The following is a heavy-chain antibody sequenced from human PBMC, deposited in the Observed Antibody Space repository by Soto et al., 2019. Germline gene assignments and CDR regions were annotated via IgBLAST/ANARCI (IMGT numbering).Heavy chain of an antibody. CDR2: INSDGSST. V-gene: IGHV3-74*01. Sequence: PGGSLRLSCASSGFTFSSYCMHWVRQVPGKGLVWVSRINSDGSSTSYADSVKGRFTISRDNAKNTLYLQMNSLRAEDTAVYYCAIVGDGYNSGMDVWGQGTTVTVSS. J-gene: IGHJ6*02. CDR1: GFTFSSYC. D-gene: IGHD5-12*01. CDR3: AIVGDGYNSGMDV.